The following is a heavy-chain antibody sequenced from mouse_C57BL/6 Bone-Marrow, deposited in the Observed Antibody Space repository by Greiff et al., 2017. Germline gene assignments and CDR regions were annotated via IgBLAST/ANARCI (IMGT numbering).Heavy chain of an antibody. Sequence: QVQLQQPGAELVKPGASVKMSCKASGYTFTSYWITWVKQRPGQGLEWIGDIYPGSGSTNYNEKFKSKATLTVDTSSGTAYMQLRSLTSEDSAVYYCARVDDGYGYFDYWGQGTTLTVAA. V-gene: IGHV1-55*01. CDR1: GYTFTSYW. D-gene: IGHD2-3*01. CDR2: IYPGSGST. J-gene: IGHJ2*01. CDR3: ARVDDGYGYFDY.